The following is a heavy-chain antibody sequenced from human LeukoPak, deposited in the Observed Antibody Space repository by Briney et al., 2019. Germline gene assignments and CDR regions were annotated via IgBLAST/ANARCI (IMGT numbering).Heavy chain of an antibody. V-gene: IGHV3-7*01. J-gene: IGHJ4*02. CDR1: GFTFSRYW. Sequence: PGGALRLSCAASGFTFSRYWTRWVRQAPGKGREWVANIKQDGREKYYVDSLKGRFTISRDNAKNPLYLQMNSLSAEDTAVYYCARDYYPTRGYSGFDYWGQGPLVTVSS. D-gene: IGHD3-22*01. CDR2: IKQDGREK. CDR3: ARDYYPTRGYSGFDY.